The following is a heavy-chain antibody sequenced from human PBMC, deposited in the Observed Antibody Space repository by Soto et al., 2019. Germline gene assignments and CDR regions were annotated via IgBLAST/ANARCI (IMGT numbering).Heavy chain of an antibody. CDR1: GGTFSSYA. J-gene: IGHJ3*02. CDR3: ARVHTYYYGSGSFRYDAFDI. Sequence: SVKVSCKASGGTFSSYAISWVRQAPGQGLEWMGGIIPIFGTANYAQKFQGRVTITADESTSTAYMELSSLRSEDTAVYYCARVHTYYYGSGSFRYDAFDIWGQGTMVTVSS. CDR2: IIPIFGTA. D-gene: IGHD3-10*01. V-gene: IGHV1-69*13.